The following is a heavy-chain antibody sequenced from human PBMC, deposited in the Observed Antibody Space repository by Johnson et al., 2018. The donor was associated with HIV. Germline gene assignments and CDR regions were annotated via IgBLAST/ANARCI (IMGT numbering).Heavy chain of an antibody. D-gene: IGHD1-26*01. CDR2: IRYDGSNK. Sequence: VQLVESGGGVVQPGRSLRLSCAASGFTFSSYGMHWVRQAPGKGLEWVAFIRYDGSNKYYADSVKGRFTISRDNSKNTLYLQMNSLKTEDTALYYCNTDRVDGGGSYYNAFDIWGQGTMVTVSS. V-gene: IGHV3-30*02. CDR3: NTDRVDGGGSYYNAFDI. J-gene: IGHJ3*02. CDR1: GFTFSSYG.